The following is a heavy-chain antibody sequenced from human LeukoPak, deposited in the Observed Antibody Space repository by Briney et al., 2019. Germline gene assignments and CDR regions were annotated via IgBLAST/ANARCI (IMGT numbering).Heavy chain of an antibody. Sequence: GGSLRLSCAASGSTARSNYMNWVRQAPGKGLEWVANIKQDGSEKYYVDSVKGRFTISRDNAKNSLYLQMNSLRVEDTAVYYCAREYRGSRYFRGQGTLVTVSS. J-gene: IGHJ4*02. CDR1: GSTARSNY. CDR3: AREYRGSRYF. CDR2: IKQDGSEK. D-gene: IGHD2/OR15-2a*01. V-gene: IGHV3-7*01.